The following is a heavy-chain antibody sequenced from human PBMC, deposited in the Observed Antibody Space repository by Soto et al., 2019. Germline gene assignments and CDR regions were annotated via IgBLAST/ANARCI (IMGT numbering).Heavy chain of an antibody. CDR3: ARHYDSRPPRGGHWGIYDAHFDF. V-gene: IGHV4-39*01. D-gene: IGHD2-21*01. Sequence: PSETLSLTCTVSGGSISSSNSYWGWIRQPPGKGLEWIGSIYHSGSTYYNPSLKSRVSISVDTSKNQLSLELSSVTAADTAVYYCARHYDSRPPRGGHWGIYDAHFDFWGQGALVTVSS. CDR1: GGSISSSNSY. J-gene: IGHJ4*02. CDR2: IYHSGST.